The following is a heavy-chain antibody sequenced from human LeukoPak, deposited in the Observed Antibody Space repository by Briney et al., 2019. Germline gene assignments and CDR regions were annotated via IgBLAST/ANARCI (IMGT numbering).Heavy chain of an antibody. CDR2: ISAYNGNT. D-gene: IGHD3-10*01. CDR3: ASTAWFGEVSDY. Sequence: ASVKVSCKASGYTFTSYGISWVRQAPGQGLEWMGWISAYNGNTNYAQKLQGRVTMTTDTSTSTAYMELRSLRSDDTAVYYCASTAWFGEVSDYWGQGTLVTVSS. J-gene: IGHJ4*02. CDR1: GYTFTSYG. V-gene: IGHV1-18*01.